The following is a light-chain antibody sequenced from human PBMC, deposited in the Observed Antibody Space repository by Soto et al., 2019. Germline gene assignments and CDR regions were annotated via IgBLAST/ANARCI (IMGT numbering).Light chain of an antibody. CDR1: SSDVGGYNY. CDR2: EVI. Sequence: QSVLTQPASVSGSPWQSVTISCTGTSSDVGGYNYVSWYQQHPGKAPKLMIYEVINRPSGVSNRFSGSKSGNTASLSISGLQAEDEADYYCISYTSSSTLVFGTGTKVTVL. V-gene: IGLV2-14*01. CDR3: ISYTSSSTLV. J-gene: IGLJ1*01.